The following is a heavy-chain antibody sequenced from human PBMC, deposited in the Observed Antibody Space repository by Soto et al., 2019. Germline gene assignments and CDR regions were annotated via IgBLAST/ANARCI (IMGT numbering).Heavy chain of an antibody. Sequence: PGGSLRLSCAASGFTVSSNYMSWVRQAPGKGLEWVSVIYTGGSTYYADSVKGRFTISRDNSKNTLYLQMNSLRAEDTAVYYCARDYGGSGRLDYGGQGTLVTVSS. D-gene: IGHD4-17*01. J-gene: IGHJ4*02. CDR2: IYTGGST. CDR3: ARDYGGSGRLDY. V-gene: IGHV3-66*01. CDR1: GFTVSSNY.